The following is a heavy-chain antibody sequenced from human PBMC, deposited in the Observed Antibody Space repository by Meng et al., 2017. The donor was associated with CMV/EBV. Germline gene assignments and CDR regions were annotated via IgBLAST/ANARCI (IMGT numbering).Heavy chain of an antibody. V-gene: IGHV4-4*07. CDR1: GGSISSYY. CDR3: ARDLYDSSGYPAYGMDV. J-gene: IGHJ6*02. Sequence: SETLSLTCTVSGGSISSYYWSWIRQPAGKGLEWIGRIYTSGSTNYNPSLKRRVTMSVDTSKNQFSLKLSSVTAADTAVYYCARDLYDSSGYPAYGMDVWGQGTTVTVSS. D-gene: IGHD3-22*01. CDR2: IYTSGST.